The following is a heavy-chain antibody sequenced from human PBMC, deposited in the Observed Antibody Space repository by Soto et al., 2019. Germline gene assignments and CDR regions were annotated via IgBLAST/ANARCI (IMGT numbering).Heavy chain of an antibody. V-gene: IGHV2-5*02. CDR1: GFSLTTSGVG. CDR2: IYWDNDR. D-gene: IGHD2-8*02. Sequence: QITLKESGPTLLEPTQTLTLTCSFSGFSLTTSGVGVGWLRQAPGKALECLGIIYWDNDRRYNPSLKSRLSITKDTSKNQVVLTMTYMEPVDIAIYFCAHRVNYNSYWDVGWFDPWGQGTLVTVS. J-gene: IGHJ5*02. CDR3: AHRVNYNSYWDVGWFDP.